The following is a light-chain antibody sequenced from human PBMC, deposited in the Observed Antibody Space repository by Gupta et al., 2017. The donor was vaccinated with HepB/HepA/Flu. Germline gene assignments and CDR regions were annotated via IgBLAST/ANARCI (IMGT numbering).Light chain of an antibody. CDR2: YDS. CDR3: QVWDSSSDHRRV. V-gene: IGLV3-21*04. CDR1: NIGSKS. J-gene: IGLJ3*02. Sequence: SYVLTQPPSVSVAPGKTARITCGGNNIGSKSVHWYQQKPGQAPVLVIYYDSDRPSGIPERFSGSNSGNTATLTISRVEAGEEADYYCQVWDSSSDHRRVFGGGTKLTVL.